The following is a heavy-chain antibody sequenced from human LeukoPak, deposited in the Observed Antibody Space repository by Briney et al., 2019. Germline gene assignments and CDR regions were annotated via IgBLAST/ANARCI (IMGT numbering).Heavy chain of an antibody. CDR2: ISSSSSYI. CDR1: GFTFSSYS. V-gene: IGHV3-21*01. D-gene: IGHD5-18*01. CDR3: ARDRTGIRLWSQHDYGMDV. J-gene: IGHJ6*02. Sequence: GGSLRLSCAASGFTFSSYSMNWVRQAPGKGLEWVSSISSSSSYIYYADSVKGRFTISRDNAKNSLYLQMNSLRAEDTAVYYCARDRTGIRLWSQHDYGMDVWGQGTTVTVSS.